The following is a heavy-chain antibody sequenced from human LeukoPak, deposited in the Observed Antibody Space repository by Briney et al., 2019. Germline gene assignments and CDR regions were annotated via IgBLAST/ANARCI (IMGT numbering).Heavy chain of an antibody. J-gene: IGHJ6*03. V-gene: IGHV1-8*01. Sequence: GASVKVSCKASGYTFTSYDINWVRQATGQGLEWMGWMNPNSGNTGYAQKFQGRVTMTRNTSISTAYMELSSLRSEDTAVYYCARGAMVRGAILYYYYYYMDVWGIGTTVTISS. CDR1: GYTFTSYD. CDR3: ARGAMVRGAILYYYYYYMDV. D-gene: IGHD3-10*01. CDR2: MNPNSGNT.